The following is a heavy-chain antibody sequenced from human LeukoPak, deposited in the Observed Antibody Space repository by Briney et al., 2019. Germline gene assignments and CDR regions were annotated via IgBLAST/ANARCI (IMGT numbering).Heavy chain of an antibody. CDR1: GLTFSTSG. CDR3: AKDYYGSGSYQCYFDY. D-gene: IGHD3-10*01. V-gene: IGHV3-21*06. J-gene: IGHJ4*02. CDR2: IGPTGSDR. Sequence: GGSLRLSCTASGLTFSTSGFNWVRQAPGKGLEWVASIGPTGSDRYHADSIKGRFTISRDNANNFLYLQMNSLRAEDTAVYYCAKDYYGSGSYQCYFDYWGQGTLVTVSS.